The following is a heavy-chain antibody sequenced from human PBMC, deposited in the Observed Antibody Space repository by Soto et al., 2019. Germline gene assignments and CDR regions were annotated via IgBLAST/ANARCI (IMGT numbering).Heavy chain of an antibody. V-gene: IGHV3-21*01. D-gene: IGHD4-17*01. CDR3: ARVSLYGDSYYFDY. Sequence: SGGSLRLSCAASGFTFSSYSMNWVRQAPGKRLEWVSSISSSSSYIYYADSVKGRFTIPRDNAKNSLYLQMNSLRAEDTAVYYCARVSLYGDSYYFDYWFQVXLITVS. CDR2: ISSSSSYI. CDR1: GFTFSSYS. J-gene: IGHJ4*02.